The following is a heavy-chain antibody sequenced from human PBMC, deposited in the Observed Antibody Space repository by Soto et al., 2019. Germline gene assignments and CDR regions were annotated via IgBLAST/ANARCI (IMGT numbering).Heavy chain of an antibody. CDR1: GYTFTSYG. V-gene: IGHV1-18*01. D-gene: IGHD2-2*01. J-gene: IGHJ5*02. CDR3: ARVEDIVVVPAASWFDP. CDR2: ISAYNGNT. Sequence: ASVKVSCKASGYTFTSYGISRVRQAPGQGFEWMGWISAYNGNTNYAQKLQGRVTMTTDTSTSTAYMELRSLRSDDTAVYYCARVEDIVVVPAASWFDPWGQGTLVTVSS.